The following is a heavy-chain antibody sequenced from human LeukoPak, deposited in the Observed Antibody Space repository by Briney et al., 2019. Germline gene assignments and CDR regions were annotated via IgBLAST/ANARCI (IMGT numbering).Heavy chain of an antibody. CDR3: ARGRYYCSSTSCYGPYFDY. J-gene: IGHJ4*02. Sequence: SEILSLTCAVYGGSFSGYYWSWIRQPPGKGLEWIGEINHSGSTNYNPSLKSRVTISVDTSKNQFSLKLSSVTAADTAVYYCARGRYYCSSTSCYGPYFDYWGQGTLVTVSS. CDR2: INHSGST. CDR1: GGSFSGYY. D-gene: IGHD2-2*01. V-gene: IGHV4-34*01.